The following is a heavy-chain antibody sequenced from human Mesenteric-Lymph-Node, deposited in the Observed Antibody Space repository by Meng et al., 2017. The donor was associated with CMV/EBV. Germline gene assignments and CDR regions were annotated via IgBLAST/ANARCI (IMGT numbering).Heavy chain of an antibody. J-gene: IGHJ4*02. CDR1: FSDYY. CDR2: ITHSGNT. D-gene: IGHD3-3*01. Sequence: FSDYYWNWIRQPPEKGLEWIGEITHSGNTNYNPSLKSRVTISVDTSKNQFYLNLNSVTAADTALYYCARGSGVWSGYYSRGWRYYFDYWGPGTLVTVSS. CDR3: ARGSGVWSGYYSRGWRYYFDY. V-gene: IGHV4-34*01.